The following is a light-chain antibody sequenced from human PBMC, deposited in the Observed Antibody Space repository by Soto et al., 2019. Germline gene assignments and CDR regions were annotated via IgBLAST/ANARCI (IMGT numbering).Light chain of an antibody. V-gene: IGKV1-39*01. CDR1: QSISSY. Sequence: DIQMTQSPSSVSASVGDRVTITCRASQSISSYLNWYQQKPGKAPKLLIYAASSLQSGVPSRFSGSGSGTDFTLTISSLQPEDFATYYCQQCYSTPRTLGQGTKVDI. J-gene: IGKJ2*01. CDR2: AAS. CDR3: QQCYSTPRT.